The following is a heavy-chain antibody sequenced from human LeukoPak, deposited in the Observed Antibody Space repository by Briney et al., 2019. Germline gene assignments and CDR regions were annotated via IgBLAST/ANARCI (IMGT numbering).Heavy chain of an antibody. Sequence: ASVKVSCKASGYTFTSHGISWVRQAPGQGLEWMGWISAYNGKTKYAQKFQGRVTMTTDTSTSTAYVELRSLRSGDTAVYYCARDPGNYFDSSGYYLRWLDPWGQGTLVTVSS. CDR2: ISAYNGKT. D-gene: IGHD3-22*01. CDR1: GYTFTSHG. CDR3: ARDPGNYFDSSGYYLRWLDP. J-gene: IGHJ5*02. V-gene: IGHV1-18*04.